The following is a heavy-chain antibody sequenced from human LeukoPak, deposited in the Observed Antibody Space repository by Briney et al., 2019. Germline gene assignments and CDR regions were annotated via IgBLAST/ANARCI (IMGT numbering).Heavy chain of an antibody. J-gene: IGHJ4*02. Sequence: PSETLSLTCTVSGGSISSFYWSWIRQPPGKGLEWIGYIYYSGSTNYNPSLKSRVTISVDTSKNQSSLKLNSVTAADTAIYFCARTSPPHAYYFDFWGQGTLVTVSS. V-gene: IGHV4-59*08. CDR3: ARTSPPHAYYFDF. D-gene: IGHD2-2*01. CDR2: IYYSGST. CDR1: GGSISSFY.